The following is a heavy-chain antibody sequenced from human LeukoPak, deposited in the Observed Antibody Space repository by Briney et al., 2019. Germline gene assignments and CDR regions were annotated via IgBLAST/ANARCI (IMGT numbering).Heavy chain of an antibody. Sequence: GGSLRLSCAASGFTVSSNYMSWVRQAPGKGLEWVSVIYSGGSTYYADSVKGRFTISRDNSKNTLYLQMNSLRAEDTAVYYCARDSGYCSGGSCYRWFDPWGQGTLVTVPS. CDR2: IYSGGST. D-gene: IGHD2-15*01. V-gene: IGHV3-66*02. CDR3: ARDSGYCSGGSCYRWFDP. J-gene: IGHJ5*02. CDR1: GFTVSSNY.